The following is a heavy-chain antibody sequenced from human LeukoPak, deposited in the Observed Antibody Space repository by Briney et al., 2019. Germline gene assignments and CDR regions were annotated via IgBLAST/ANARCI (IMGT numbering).Heavy chain of an antibody. D-gene: IGHD1-7*01. V-gene: IGHV3-21*01. CDR2: ISSSSSYI. Sequence: GGSLRLSWAASGFTFSSYSMNWVRQAPGKGLEWVSCISSSSSYIYYADSVKGRFTISRDNAKNSLYLQMNSLRVEDTAVYYCARAHNWKYGTFDYWGQGTLVTVSS. CDR1: GFTFSSYS. CDR3: ARAHNWKYGTFDY. J-gene: IGHJ4*02.